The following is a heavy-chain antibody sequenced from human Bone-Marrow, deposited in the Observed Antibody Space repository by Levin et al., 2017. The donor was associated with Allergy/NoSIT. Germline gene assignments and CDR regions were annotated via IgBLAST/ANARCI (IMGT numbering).Heavy chain of an antibody. J-gene: IGHJ5*02. Sequence: GASVKVSCAASGFIFSDYYISWLRQAPGKGLEWVSYIFNSSYTNYAESVRGRFTISRDNAKNSVYLDMNSLRVEDTAIYYCARGLIDQWGQGTLVTVSS. D-gene: IGHD2-21*02. CDR3: ARGLIDQ. V-gene: IGHV3-11*06. CDR2: IFNSSYT. CDR1: GFIFSDYY.